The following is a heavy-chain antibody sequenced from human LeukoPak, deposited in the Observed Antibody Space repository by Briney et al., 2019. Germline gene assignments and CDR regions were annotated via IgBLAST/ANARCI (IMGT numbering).Heavy chain of an antibody. CDR3: AKYRYGSGSFYTSPFDY. J-gene: IGHJ4*02. D-gene: IGHD3-10*01. CDR2: INDGGGTT. V-gene: IGHV3-23*01. Sequence: GGSLRLSCAASGFTFTNYALSWVRQAPGKGLEWVSAINDGGGTTYYADPVKGRFTISRDNSKNTLYLQMNSLRAEDTAVYYCAKYRYGSGSFYTSPFDYWGQGTLVTVSS. CDR1: GFTFTNYA.